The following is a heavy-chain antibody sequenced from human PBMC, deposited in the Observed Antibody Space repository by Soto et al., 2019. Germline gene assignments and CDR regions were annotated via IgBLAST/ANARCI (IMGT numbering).Heavy chain of an antibody. V-gene: IGHV4-34*01. J-gene: IGHJ5*02. Sequence: QVQLQQWGAGLLKPSETLSLTCAVYGGSFSGYYWSWIRQPPGKGLEWIGEINHSGSTNYNPSLKSRVTISVDTSKNQFSLKLSSVTAADTAVYYCARAVGLRFLEWLSSHKRRGETKCWFDPWGQGTLVTVSS. CDR1: GGSFSGYY. D-gene: IGHD3-3*01. CDR3: ARAVGLRFLEWLSSHKRRGETKCWFDP. CDR2: INHSGST.